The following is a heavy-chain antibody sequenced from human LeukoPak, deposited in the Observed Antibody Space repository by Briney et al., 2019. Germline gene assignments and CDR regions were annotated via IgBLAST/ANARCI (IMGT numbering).Heavy chain of an antibody. J-gene: IGHJ4*02. V-gene: IGHV4-39*01. CDR3: ARGYDY. CDR1: GGSIIGSTSY. D-gene: IGHD3-22*01. Sequence: SETLSLTCTVSGGSIIGSTSYWGWIRQPPGKGLDWIGIINYSGSTYYNPSLRSRVTISVDTSKNQFSLRLNSVTASDTAVYYCARGYDYWGQGTLVTVSS. CDR2: INYSGST.